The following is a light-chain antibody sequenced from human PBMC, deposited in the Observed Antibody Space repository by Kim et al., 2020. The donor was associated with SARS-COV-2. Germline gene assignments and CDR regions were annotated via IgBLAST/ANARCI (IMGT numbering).Light chain of an antibody. Sequence: SYVLTQPPSVSVTPGETATITCTGDNIEAKSVQWCRQKPGQAPLLVIYYNNARPSGIPERVSGSNFGDTAALSISRVEVEDEADYYCQVWDSLTYHWVFGGGTKLTVL. CDR1: NIEAKS. CDR3: QVWDSLTYHWV. V-gene: IGLV3-21*04. CDR2: YNN. J-gene: IGLJ3*02.